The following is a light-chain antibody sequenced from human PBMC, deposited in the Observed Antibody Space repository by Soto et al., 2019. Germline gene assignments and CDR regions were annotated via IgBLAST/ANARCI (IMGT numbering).Light chain of an antibody. CDR3: QQYGSSPTWT. Sequence: EFVLTQSPGTLSLSPGERATLSCRASQTVRNNYLAWYQQKPGQAPRLLIYGASTRASGIPDRFSGSGSGTDFTLTISRLEPEDSAVYYCQQYGSSPTWTFGQGTKVDI. V-gene: IGKV3-20*01. CDR1: QTVRNNY. CDR2: GAS. J-gene: IGKJ1*01.